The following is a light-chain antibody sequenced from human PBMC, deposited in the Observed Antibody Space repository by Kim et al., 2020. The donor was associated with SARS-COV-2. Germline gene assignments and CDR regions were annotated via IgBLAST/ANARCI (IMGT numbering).Light chain of an antibody. CDR3: CSYAGSSTYV. Sequence: QSALTQPASVSGSPGQSITLSCTGTSSDVGSYNLVSWYQQHPGKAPKLLIYEVSKRPSGVSNRFSGSKSGNTASLTISGLQAEDEADYYCCSYAGSSTYVCATGTKVTVL. J-gene: IGLJ1*01. CDR2: EVS. V-gene: IGLV2-23*02. CDR1: SSDVGSYNL.